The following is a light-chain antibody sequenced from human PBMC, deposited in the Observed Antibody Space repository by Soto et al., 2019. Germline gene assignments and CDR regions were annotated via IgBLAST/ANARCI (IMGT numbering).Light chain of an antibody. Sequence: DIQMTQSPSSLSTSIGDRVTITCRASQRINIYLNWYRQKPGKAPELLIYSASNLQSGVPSRFSGSGSGTDFTLTISGPQSEDFATYYCQQSFSTPTFGQGTRLDIK. J-gene: IGKJ5*01. V-gene: IGKV1-39*01. CDR2: SAS. CDR3: QQSFSTPT. CDR1: QRINIY.